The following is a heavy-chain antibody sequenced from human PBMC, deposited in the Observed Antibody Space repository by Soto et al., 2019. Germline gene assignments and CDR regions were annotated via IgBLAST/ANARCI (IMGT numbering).Heavy chain of an antibody. CDR3: ARDRDDYGSGNYYNRIDF. V-gene: IGHV1-69*01. CDR2: IIPLFGTP. Sequence: QVQLLQSGAEVKKPGSSVKVSCKSSGGIFSTYAISWLRQAPGQGLEWMGGIIPLFGTPNYAQRFQGSVTISADESTSTAYMELSRLRSEDTAVYYCARDRDDYGSGNYYNRIDFWGQGTLVTVSS. CDR1: GGIFSTYA. D-gene: IGHD3-10*01. J-gene: IGHJ4*02.